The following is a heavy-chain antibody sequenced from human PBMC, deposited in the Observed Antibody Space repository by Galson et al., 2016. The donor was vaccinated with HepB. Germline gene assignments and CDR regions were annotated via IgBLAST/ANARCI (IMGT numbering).Heavy chain of an antibody. CDR1: GFTFSSYA. J-gene: IGHJ6*03. Sequence: SLRLSCAASGFTFSSYAMTWVRQAPGKGLEWVSAISGSGGSTYYADSVKGRFTISRDNSKNSLYLQMNSLRAEDTAVYYCAKAINVRWYSHDVLTYAMDVWGKGTTVTVSS. V-gene: IGHV3-23*01. CDR2: ISGSGGST. CDR3: AKAINVRWYSHDVLTYAMDV. D-gene: IGHD6-13*01.